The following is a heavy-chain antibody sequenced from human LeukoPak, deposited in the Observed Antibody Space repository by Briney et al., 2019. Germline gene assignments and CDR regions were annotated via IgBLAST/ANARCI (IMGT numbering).Heavy chain of an antibody. J-gene: IGHJ4*02. CDR3: ARRDGSYYDY. Sequence: GESLKISCKGSGNNFTNYWIGWVRQMPGKGLEWMGIIYPGDSETRYRPSFQGQVTISAGKSISTAYLQWSSLQASDTAVYYCARRDGSYYDYWGQGTLVTVSS. V-gene: IGHV5-51*01. D-gene: IGHD1-26*01. CDR2: IYPGDSET. CDR1: GNNFTNYW.